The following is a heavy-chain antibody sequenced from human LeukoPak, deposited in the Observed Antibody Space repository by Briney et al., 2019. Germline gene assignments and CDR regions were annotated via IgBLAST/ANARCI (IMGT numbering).Heavy chain of an antibody. V-gene: IGHV3-23*01. CDR1: GFSFNNYA. CDR2: IIGSSGTT. Sequence: PGGSLRLSCVASGFSFNNYAMNWVRQAPGKGLEWVSLIIGSSGTTFYADSVKGRFTISRDKSKSTLYLQMNSLRAEDTAVYYCAKVGRYYYGSGSYLPYFDYWGQGTLVTVSS. D-gene: IGHD3-10*01. CDR3: AKVGRYYYGSGSYLPYFDY. J-gene: IGHJ4*02.